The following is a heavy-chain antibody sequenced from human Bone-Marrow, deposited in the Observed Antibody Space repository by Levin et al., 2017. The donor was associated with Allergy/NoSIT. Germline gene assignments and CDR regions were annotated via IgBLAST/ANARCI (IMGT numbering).Heavy chain of an antibody. CDR2: ISSSGSNI. D-gene: IGHD1-26*01. V-gene: IGHV3-11*01. J-gene: IGHJ4*02. CDR1: GFTFSDDY. Sequence: KSGESLKISCAVSGFTFSDDYMNWIRQSPGKGLEWVAYISSSGSNIFYADSVKGRFTISRDNAKNSLYLQMNSLRAEDTALYYCARGLLGVGAVDYWGQGTLVTVSS. CDR3: ARGLLGVGAVDY.